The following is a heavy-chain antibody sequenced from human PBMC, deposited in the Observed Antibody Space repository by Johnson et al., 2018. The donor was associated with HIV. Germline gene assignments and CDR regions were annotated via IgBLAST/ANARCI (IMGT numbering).Heavy chain of an antibody. J-gene: IGHJ3*02. V-gene: IGHV3-30*03. D-gene: IGHD5-18*01. Sequence: QEQLVESGGGLVQPGGSLRLSCAASGFTFSTYGMHWVRQAPGKGLEWVAVISYDGNNKYYADSLKGRFTISSDNSKNTLYLEMNSLRAEDTAGYYCTRLPSGYSRDAFDIWGQGTMVTVSS. CDR2: ISYDGNNK. CDR1: GFTFSTYG. CDR3: TRLPSGYSRDAFDI.